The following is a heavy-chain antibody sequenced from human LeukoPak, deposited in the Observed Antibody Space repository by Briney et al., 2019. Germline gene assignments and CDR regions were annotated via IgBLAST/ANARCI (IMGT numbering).Heavy chain of an antibody. CDR1: GGSTSSNY. J-gene: IGHJ4*02. CDR2: IYSTAST. D-gene: IGHD6-13*01. CDR3: AKAAAGELDY. Sequence: SETLSLTCTVSGGSTSSNYWSWIRQPPGKGLEWIGYIYSTASTNYNPSLRSRVSMSIDASKNQFYLKLSSVTAADTAVYYCAKAAAGELDYWGQGTLVTVSS. V-gene: IGHV4-59*01.